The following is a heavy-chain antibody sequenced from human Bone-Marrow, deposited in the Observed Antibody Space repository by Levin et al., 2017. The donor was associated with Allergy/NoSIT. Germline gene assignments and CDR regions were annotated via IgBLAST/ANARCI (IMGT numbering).Heavy chain of an antibody. CDR3: ARKLYYYDNVKGWFDP. CDR1: GFTFSSNW. Sequence: LSLTCAASGFTFSSNWMSWVRQAPGKGLEWVATINQDGSEKNYVDSVKGRFTISRDNAKNSLYLQMNSLRAEDTAVYFCARKLYYYDNVKGWFDPWGQGTLVTVSS. J-gene: IGHJ5*02. CDR2: INQDGSEK. D-gene: IGHD3-22*01. V-gene: IGHV3-7*01.